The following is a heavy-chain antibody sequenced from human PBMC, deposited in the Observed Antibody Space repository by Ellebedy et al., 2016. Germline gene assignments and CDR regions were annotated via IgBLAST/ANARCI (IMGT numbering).Heavy chain of an antibody. Sequence: GGSLRLSCAASGFTFSRYWMTWVRQAPGKGLEWVASIKEDGSEKYYVDSVEGRFTISRDNGKNSLYLQMNSLRAEDTAVYYCAKRETAMVEDYWGQGTLVTVSS. V-gene: IGHV3-7*03. CDR3: AKRETAMVEDY. J-gene: IGHJ4*02. CDR1: GFTFSRYW. D-gene: IGHD5-18*01. CDR2: IKEDGSEK.